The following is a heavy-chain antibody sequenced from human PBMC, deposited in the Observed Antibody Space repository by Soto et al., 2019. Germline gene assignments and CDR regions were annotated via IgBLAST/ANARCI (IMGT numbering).Heavy chain of an antibody. CDR3: AREVLGDCTNGVCSAPFDY. J-gene: IGHJ4*02. CDR1: GSTFTSYY. D-gene: IGHD2-8*01. V-gene: IGHV1-46*01. CDR2: INPSGGST. Sequence: ASVKVSCKASGSTFTSYYMHWVRQAPGQGLEWMGIINPSGGSTSYAQKFQGRVTMTRDTSTSTVYMELSSLRSEDTAVYYCAREVLGDCTNGVCSAPFDYWGQGTLVTVSS.